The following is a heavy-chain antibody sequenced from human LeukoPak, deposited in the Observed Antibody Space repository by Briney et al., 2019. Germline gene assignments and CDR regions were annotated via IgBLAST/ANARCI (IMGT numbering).Heavy chain of an antibody. CDR2: INPSGGST. CDR1: GYTFTSYY. D-gene: IGHD3-3*01. Sequence: ASVKVSCKASGYTFTSYYMHWVRQAPGQGLEWMGIINPSGGSTSYAQKLQGRVTMTTDTSTSTAYMELRSLRSDDTAVYYCARVATNYDFWSGYYSHYYYYGMDVWGQGTTVTVSS. J-gene: IGHJ6*02. V-gene: IGHV1-46*01. CDR3: ARVATNYDFWSGYYSHYYYYGMDV.